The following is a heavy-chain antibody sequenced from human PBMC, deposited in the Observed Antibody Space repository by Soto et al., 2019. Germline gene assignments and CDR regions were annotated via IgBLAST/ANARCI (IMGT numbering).Heavy chain of an antibody. J-gene: IGHJ4*02. V-gene: IGHV3-15*07. Sequence: EVKLVESGGGMVKPGGSLRLSCAASNFTFTNPYMNWVRQAPGRGLEWVGRIKSKIDGGTRDYAAPVKGRFTISRDDSKGTLYLQMNSLKIEDTAVYYCSTDYYDSSDYYYACDSWGQGTLVTVSS. CDR2: IKSKIDGGTR. CDR1: NFTFTNPY. D-gene: IGHD3-22*01. CDR3: STDYYDSSDYYYACDS.